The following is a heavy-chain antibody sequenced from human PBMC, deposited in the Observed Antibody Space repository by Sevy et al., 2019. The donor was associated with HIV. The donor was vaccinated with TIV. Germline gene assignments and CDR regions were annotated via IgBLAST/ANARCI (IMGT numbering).Heavy chain of an antibody. D-gene: IGHD3-22*01. V-gene: IGHV3-66*01. CDR3: ARGPPSHYYDSSGYYLDY. Sequence: GGSLRLSCVASGFTVSSNYVNWVRQAPGKGLEWVSVIYSGGSTYYADSVKGRFTISRDNSENMLYLQMNSLRAEDTAVYFCARGPPSHYYDSSGYYLDYWGQGTLVTVSS. J-gene: IGHJ4*02. CDR2: IYSGGST. CDR1: GFTVSSNY.